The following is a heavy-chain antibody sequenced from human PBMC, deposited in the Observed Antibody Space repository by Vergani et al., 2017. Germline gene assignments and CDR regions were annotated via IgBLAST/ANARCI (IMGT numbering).Heavy chain of an antibody. D-gene: IGHD1-1*01. CDR1: EYSFGNYW. CDR2: IYPADSDT. V-gene: IGHV5-51*01. Sequence: EVELVQSGPEMRKPGESLKISCNGSEYSFGNYWIGWVRQMPVKGLEWMGIIYPADSDTRYSPSFQGQVTNSADKSISTSFLQWDSLKASDTALYYCARQTTYSDSWGQGTLVTVSS. J-gene: IGHJ4*02. CDR3: ARQTTYSDS.